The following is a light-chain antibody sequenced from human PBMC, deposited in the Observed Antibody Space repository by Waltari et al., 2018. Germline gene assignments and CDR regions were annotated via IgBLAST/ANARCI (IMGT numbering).Light chain of an antibody. CDR1: QSVSSS. CDR3: QQNSNWPYS. J-gene: IGKJ2*03. V-gene: IGKV3D-15*01. Sequence: EIVMTQSPAILSSSPGERATLSCRASQSVSSSLAWYQQKPGQAPRLLIYGASSRATGTPDRFSGSGSGTEFTLTINSLEPEDVAVYYCQQNSNWPYSFGQGTKVEIK. CDR2: GAS.